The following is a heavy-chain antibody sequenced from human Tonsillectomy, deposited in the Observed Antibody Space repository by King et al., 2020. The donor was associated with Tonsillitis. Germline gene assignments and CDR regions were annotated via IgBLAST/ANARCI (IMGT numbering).Heavy chain of an antibody. CDR3: ARDPGGSYDY. Sequence: VQLVESGGGLVQPGGSLRLSCAASGFTFSNYAMSWVRHAPGKGLEWGSTISSSGDSTHYADSVKGRLTISSDNSKNTLYLQMNSLRGEDTALYYCARDPGGSYDYWGQGTPVIVSS. V-gene: IGHV3-23*04. CDR1: GFTFSNYA. J-gene: IGHJ4*02. CDR2: ISSSGDST. D-gene: IGHD1-26*01.